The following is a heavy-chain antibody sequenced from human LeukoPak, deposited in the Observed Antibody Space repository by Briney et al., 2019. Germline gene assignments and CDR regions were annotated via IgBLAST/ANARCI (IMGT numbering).Heavy chain of an antibody. CDR2: INSDGSST. Sequence: GRSLRLSCAASGFTFSSYWMHWVRQAPGKGLVWVSRINSDGSSTSYADSVKGRFTISRDNAKNTLYLQMNSLRAEDTAVYYCALDYGRPGYFDYWGQGTLVTASS. CDR1: GFTFSSYW. J-gene: IGHJ4*02. V-gene: IGHV3-74*01. CDR3: ALDYGRPGYFDY. D-gene: IGHD4-17*01.